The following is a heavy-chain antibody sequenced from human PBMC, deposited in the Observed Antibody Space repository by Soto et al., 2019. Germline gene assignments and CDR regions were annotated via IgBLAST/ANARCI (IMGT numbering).Heavy chain of an antibody. CDR2: IKSKPSGGTA. J-gene: IGHJ4*02. CDR3: TKDRPYTGGGVITY. CDR1: GFTFINAW. D-gene: IGHD3-10*01. Sequence: EVQLVESGGGLVKPGGSLRLSCAASGFTFINAWMTWVRQAPGKGLEWVGRIKSKPSGGTADYAAPVKGRFSLSRDDSKNTVYLQMNSLKTEDTAVYYCTKDRPYTGGGVITYWGQGILVTVSS. V-gene: IGHV3-15*01.